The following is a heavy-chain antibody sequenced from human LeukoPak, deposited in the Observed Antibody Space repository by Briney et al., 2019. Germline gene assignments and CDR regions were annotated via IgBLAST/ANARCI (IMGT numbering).Heavy chain of an antibody. CDR1: GFTFSSYE. J-gene: IGHJ3*02. CDR3: ARDLIGLRYCSGGNCYSGAFDI. D-gene: IGHD2-15*01. CDR2: ISSSGSTI. V-gene: IGHV3-48*03. Sequence: GGSLRLSCAASGFTFSSYEMNWVRQAPGKGLEWVSYISSSGSTIYYADSVKGRFTISRDNAKNSLYLQMNSLRAEDTAVYYCARDLIGLRYCSGGNCYSGAFDIWGQGTMVTVSS.